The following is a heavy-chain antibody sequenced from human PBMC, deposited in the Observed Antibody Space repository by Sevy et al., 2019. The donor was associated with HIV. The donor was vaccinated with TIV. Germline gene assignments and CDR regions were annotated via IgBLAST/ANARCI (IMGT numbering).Heavy chain of an antibody. J-gene: IGHJ6*02. CDR1: GLRFNSYA. CDR2: ISGSGGST. CDR3: ARARGLREYYYGMDV. D-gene: IGHD1-26*01. V-gene: IGHV3-23*01. Sequence: GGSLRLSCAASGLRFNSYAMTWVRQAPGKGLEWVSSISGSGGSTYYADSVKGRFTISRDNAKNSLYLQMNSLRAEDTAVYYCARARGLREYYYGMDVWGQGTTVTVSS.